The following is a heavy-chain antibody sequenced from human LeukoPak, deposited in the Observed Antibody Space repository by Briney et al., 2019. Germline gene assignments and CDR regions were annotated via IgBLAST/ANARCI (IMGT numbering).Heavy chain of an antibody. CDR2: IYYSGST. D-gene: IGHD4-23*01. V-gene: IGHV4-59*12. CDR1: GGSISSYY. CDR3: ARDFNYGGNSGAFDI. Sequence: PSETLSLTCTVSGGSISSYYWSWIRQPPGKGLEWIGYIYYSGSTNYNPSLKSRVTISVDTSKNQFSLKLSSVTAADTAVYYCARDFNYGGNSGAFDIWGQGTMVTVSS. J-gene: IGHJ3*02.